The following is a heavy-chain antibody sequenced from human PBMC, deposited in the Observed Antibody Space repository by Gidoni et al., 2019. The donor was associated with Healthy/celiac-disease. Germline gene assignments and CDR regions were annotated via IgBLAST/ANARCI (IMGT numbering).Heavy chain of an antibody. D-gene: IGHD3-3*01. CDR2: IYWDDDK. J-gene: IGHJ4*02. CDR1: GFSLSTSGVG. V-gene: IGHV2-5*02. Sequence: QTTLKESGPTLVKPTQTLTLTCTFSGFSLSTSGVGVGWIRQPPGKALEWLALIYWDDDKRYSPSLKSRLTITKDTSKNQVVLTMTNMDPVDTATYYCAHICVAGDFWSGYYSYFDYWGQGTLVTVSS. CDR3: AHICVAGDFWSGYYSYFDY.